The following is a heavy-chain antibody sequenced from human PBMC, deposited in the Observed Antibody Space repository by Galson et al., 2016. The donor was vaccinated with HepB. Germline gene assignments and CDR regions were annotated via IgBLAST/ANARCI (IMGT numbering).Heavy chain of an antibody. D-gene: IGHD5-18*01. CDR3: ARPRLGIQTWSKYYYYGFDV. Sequence: SLRLSCAASGFTFSNYGMHWVRQAPGKGLEWVAVIYYDGSSKHHADSVKGRFTISRDNSKNTPYLQMNSLRAEDTAVYYCARPRLGIQTWSKYYYYGFDVWGQGTTVTVSS. CDR2: IYYDGSSK. CDR1: GFTFSNYG. V-gene: IGHV3-33*01. J-gene: IGHJ6*02.